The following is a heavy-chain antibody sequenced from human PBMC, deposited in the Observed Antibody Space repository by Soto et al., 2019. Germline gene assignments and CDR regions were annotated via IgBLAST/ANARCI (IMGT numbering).Heavy chain of an antibody. CDR1: GYSFTSYW. CDR2: IYPGDSDT. V-gene: IGHV5-51*01. J-gene: IGHJ6*02. CDR3: ARHNATSSPSPLYYYYYGMDV. Sequence: GESLKISCKGSGYSFTSYWIGWVRQMPGKGLEWMGIIYPGDSDTRYSPSFQGQVTISADKSISTAYLQWSSLKASDTAMYYCARHNATSSPSPLYYYYYGMDVWGQGNTVTVS.